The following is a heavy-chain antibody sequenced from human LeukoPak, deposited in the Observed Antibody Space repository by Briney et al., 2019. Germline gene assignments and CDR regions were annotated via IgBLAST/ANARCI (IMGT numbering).Heavy chain of an antibody. CDR1: GFAFSSYG. Sequence: GGSLRLSCAASGFAFSSYGMHWVRQAPGKGLEWVAVIWYDGSNKYYADSVKGRFTISRDNSKNTLYLQMNSLRAEDTAVYYCARGWYYDSSGTELDYWGQGTLVTVSS. CDR3: ARGWYYDSSGTELDY. D-gene: IGHD3-22*01. J-gene: IGHJ4*02. V-gene: IGHV3-33*01. CDR2: IWYDGSNK.